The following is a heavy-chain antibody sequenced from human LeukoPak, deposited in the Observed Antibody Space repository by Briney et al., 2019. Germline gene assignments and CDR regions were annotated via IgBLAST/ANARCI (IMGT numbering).Heavy chain of an antibody. J-gene: IGHJ4*02. Sequence: SETLSLTCAVSGYSISSSNWWGWIRQPPGKGLEWIGYIYYSGSIYYNPSLKSRVTMSVDTSKNQFSLKLSSVTAVDTAVYYCARASHWNQLHYFDYWGQGTLVTVSS. CDR2: IYYSGSI. D-gene: IGHD1-1*01. CDR1: GYSISSSNW. CDR3: ARASHWNQLHYFDY. V-gene: IGHV4-28*05.